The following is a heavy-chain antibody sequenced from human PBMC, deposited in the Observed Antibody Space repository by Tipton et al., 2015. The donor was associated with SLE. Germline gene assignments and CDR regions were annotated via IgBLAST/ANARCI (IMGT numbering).Heavy chain of an antibody. Sequence: TLSLTCTVSGGSVSSGSYYWSWIRQPPGKGLEWIGYIYYSGSTNYNPSLKSRVTISVDTSKNQFSLKLSSVTAADTAVYYCAAWGYGYFDYWGQGTLVTVSS. J-gene: IGHJ4*02. CDR1: GGSVSSGSYY. V-gene: IGHV4-61*01. D-gene: IGHD7-27*01. CDR3: AAWGYGYFDY. CDR2: IYYSGST.